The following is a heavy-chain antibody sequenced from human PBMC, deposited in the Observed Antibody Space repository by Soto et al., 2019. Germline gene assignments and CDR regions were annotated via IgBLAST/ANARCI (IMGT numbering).Heavy chain of an antibody. CDR1: GFAFNKFG. CDR3: AKGGEVGGVLGDH. D-gene: IGHD1-26*01. CDR2: ISYDGSYQ. J-gene: IGHJ4*02. V-gene: IGHV3-30*18. Sequence: QVQLVESGGGVVQPGTSLRLSCEASGFAFNKFGMHWVRQAPGKGLEWVAFISYDGSYQYYADSVQGRLTITRDNSMNTLNMQLNSIRREDTAVYYCAKGGEVGGVLGDHWGQGTLGTVSS.